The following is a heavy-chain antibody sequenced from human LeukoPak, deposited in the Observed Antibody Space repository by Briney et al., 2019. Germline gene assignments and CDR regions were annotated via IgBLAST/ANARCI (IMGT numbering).Heavy chain of an antibody. Sequence: PGGSLRLSCAASGFTFSSYEMNWVRQPPGKGLEWVSYISSSGSSIYYADSVMGRFTISRDNAKNSLYLQMNSLRAEDTAVYYCARGQCSGGSCPIDYWGQATLVTVSS. CDR2: ISSSGSSI. D-gene: IGHD2-15*01. CDR1: GFTFSSYE. V-gene: IGHV3-48*03. J-gene: IGHJ4*02. CDR3: ARGQCSGGSCPIDY.